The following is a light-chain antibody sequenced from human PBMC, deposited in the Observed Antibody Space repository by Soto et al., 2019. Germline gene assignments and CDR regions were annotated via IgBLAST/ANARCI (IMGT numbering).Light chain of an antibody. Sequence: EIVLTQSPDTLSLSPGERASLSCRVSQSVSSNYLAWYQQTPGQAPRLLIYGVSTRATGIPDRFRGSGSGTDFTLTISRLEPEDFAMYYCQQYGSSPITFGPGTKVDLK. CDR3: QQYGSSPIT. V-gene: IGKV3-20*01. CDR2: GVS. CDR1: QSVSSNY. J-gene: IGKJ3*01.